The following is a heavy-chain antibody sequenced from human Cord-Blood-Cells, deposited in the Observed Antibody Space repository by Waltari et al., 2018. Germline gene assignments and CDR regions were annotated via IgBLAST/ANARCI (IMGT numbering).Heavy chain of an antibody. CDR2: INHSGST. Sequence: QVQLQQWGAGLLKPSETLSLTCAVYGGSFSGYYWSWIRQPPGKGLEWIGEINHSGSTNYHPSLKSRVTISVDTSKNQFSLKLSSVTAADTAVYYCATVNYDILTGYYKFDYWGQGTLVTVSS. CDR1: GGSFSGYY. J-gene: IGHJ4*02. CDR3: ATVNYDILTGYYKFDY. V-gene: IGHV4-34*01. D-gene: IGHD3-9*01.